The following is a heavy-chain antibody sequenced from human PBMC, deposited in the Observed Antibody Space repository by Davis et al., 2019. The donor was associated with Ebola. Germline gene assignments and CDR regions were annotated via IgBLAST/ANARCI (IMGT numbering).Heavy chain of an antibody. J-gene: IGHJ4*02. CDR1: GFSLRTSGMC. Sequence: SGPTLANPTQTLTLTCTFSGFSLRTSGMCVSWIRQPPGKALEWLARIDWDDDKYYSTSLKTRLIISKDTSKNQVVLTMTNMDPVDTATYYCARMIRRPGYFDYWGQGTLVTVSS. CDR2: IDWDDDK. D-gene: IGHD2-2*01. V-gene: IGHV2-70*11. CDR3: ARMIRRPGYFDY.